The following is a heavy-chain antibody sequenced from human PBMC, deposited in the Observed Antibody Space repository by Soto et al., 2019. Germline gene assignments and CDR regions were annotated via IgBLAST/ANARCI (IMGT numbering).Heavy chain of an antibody. J-gene: IGHJ4*02. Sequence: EVQLLESGGGLARPGGALRLCCTASGFTFSSYAMTWVRQAPGKGLAWVSGISGSGGTTHYTDAVKGRFTVSRDNSNNTVCVQMNSLRVEDTAVYYCARGQGIVMFPVPVGIVNRPKPTGFDYWGQGTLVTVST. CDR2: ISGSGGTT. CDR3: ARGQGIVMFPVPVGIVNRPKPTGFDY. V-gene: IGHV3-23*01. CDR1: GFTFSSYA. D-gene: IGHD2-15*01.